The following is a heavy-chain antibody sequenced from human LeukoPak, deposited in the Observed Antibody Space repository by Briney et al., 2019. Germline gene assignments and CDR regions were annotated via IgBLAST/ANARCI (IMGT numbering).Heavy chain of an antibody. V-gene: IGHV1-18*04. J-gene: IGHJ4*02. D-gene: IGHD3-10*01. CDR1: GYTFTSYG. CDR2: SSAYNGNT. CDR3: ARDRWYYGSGSSPLDY. Sequence: ASVKVSCKASGYTFTSYGISWVRQAPGQGLEWMGWSSAYNGNTNYAHKLQGRVTMTTDTSTSTAYMELRSLRSDDTAVYYCARDRWYYGSGSSPLDYWGQGTLVTVSS.